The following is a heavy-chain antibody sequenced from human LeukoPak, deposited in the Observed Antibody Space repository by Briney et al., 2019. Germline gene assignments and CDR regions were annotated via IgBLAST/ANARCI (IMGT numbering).Heavy chain of an antibody. CDR3: TSQAGYSSAWEI. Sequence: GGSLRLSCAASGLIFGGSAMHWVRQAPGKGLEWVGRLRSKANNYATGYSTSVIGRFTISRDDSKNTRYLEMNNLKIEDTGVYFCTSQAGYSSAWEIWGQGTLVTVSS. CDR1: GLIFGGSA. D-gene: IGHD6-25*01. J-gene: IGHJ1*01. V-gene: IGHV3-73*01. CDR2: LRSKANNYAT.